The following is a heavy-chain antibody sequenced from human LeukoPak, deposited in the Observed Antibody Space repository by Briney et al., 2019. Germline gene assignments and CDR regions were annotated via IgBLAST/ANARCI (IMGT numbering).Heavy chain of an antibody. V-gene: IGHV3-23*01. J-gene: IGHJ4*02. CDR3: AKRGTGYYFFDY. Sequence: GGSLRLSCAASGFTFTSYAMGWVRQAPGKGLEWVSAISGSGGSTFYADSVKGRFTISRDNSKNTLFLQMNSLRAEDTAVYYCAKRGTGYYFFDYWGQGTLVTVSS. CDR2: ISGSGGST. CDR1: GFTFTSYA. D-gene: IGHD3/OR15-3a*01.